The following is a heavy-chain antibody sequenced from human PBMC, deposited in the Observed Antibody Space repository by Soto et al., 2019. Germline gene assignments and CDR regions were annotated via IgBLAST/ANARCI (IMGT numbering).Heavy chain of an antibody. D-gene: IGHD3-10*01. Sequence: GASVKVSCKASGYTFTRYYIHWVRQAPGQGLEWMGIINPSAGSTTYVQKLQGRVTMTRDTSTNTVYMELSSLRSDDTAVYYCAKEGALGLYYFDYWGQGTLVTVSS. CDR3: AKEGALGLYYFDY. V-gene: IGHV1-46*01. CDR1: GYTFTRYY. CDR2: INPSAGST. J-gene: IGHJ4*02.